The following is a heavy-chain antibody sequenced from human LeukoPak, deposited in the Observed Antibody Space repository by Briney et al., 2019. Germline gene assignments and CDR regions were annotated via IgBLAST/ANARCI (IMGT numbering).Heavy chain of an antibody. Sequence: GGSLRLSCAASGFIFSSYNMNWVRQAPGKGLEWVSSISTSSSYIYYADSVKGRFTISRDNAKNSLYLQMNSLRAEDTAVYYCARVLRYCSGGNCYSGGLGYMDVWGKGTTVTISS. D-gene: IGHD2-15*01. J-gene: IGHJ6*03. V-gene: IGHV3-21*04. CDR1: GFIFSSYN. CDR2: ISTSSSYI. CDR3: ARVLRYCSGGNCYSGGLGYMDV.